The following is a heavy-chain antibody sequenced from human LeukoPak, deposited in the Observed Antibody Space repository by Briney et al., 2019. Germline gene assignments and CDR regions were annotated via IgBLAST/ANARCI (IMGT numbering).Heavy chain of an antibody. Sequence: GGSLRLYCAASGFTFSDYYMSWIRQAPGKGLEWVSYISSSGSTIYYAESVKGRFTISRDNAKNSLYLQMNSLRAEDTAVYYCARGYRWLQLSIRCPFDYWGQGTLVTVSS. CDR3: ARGYRWLQLSIRCPFDY. D-gene: IGHD5-24*01. V-gene: IGHV3-11*01. CDR1: GFTFSDYY. J-gene: IGHJ4*02. CDR2: ISSSGSTI.